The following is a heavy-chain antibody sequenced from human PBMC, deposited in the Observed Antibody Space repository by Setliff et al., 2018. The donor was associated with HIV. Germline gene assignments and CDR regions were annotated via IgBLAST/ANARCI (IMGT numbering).Heavy chain of an antibody. CDR1: GYTFTGYY. J-gene: IGHJ6*03. CDR3: ARGVYYGSGSYYTHGNSYYYMDV. V-gene: IGHV1-2*02. Sequence: ASVKVSCKASGYTFTGYYMHWVRQAPGQGLEWMGWINPNSGGTNYAQKFQGRVTITRDMSTSTAYLELRSLRSEDTAVYYCARGVYYGSGSYYTHGNSYYYMDVWGKGTTVTVSS. CDR2: INPNSGGT. D-gene: IGHD3-10*01.